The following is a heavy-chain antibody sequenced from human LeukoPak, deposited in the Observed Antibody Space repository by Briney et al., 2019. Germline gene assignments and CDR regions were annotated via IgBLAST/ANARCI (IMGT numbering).Heavy chain of an antibody. D-gene: IGHD3-22*01. J-gene: IGHJ4*02. CDR1: GFSFSNYG. Sequence: GRSLRLSCAASGFSFSNYGMHWVRQAPGKGLEWVGRIKSKTDGGATHYAAPVKGRFTISRDDSKNTLYLQMNSLKTEDTAVYYCTTEAYYYDSGAIKYFDYWGQGTLVTVSS. CDR2: IKSKTDGGAT. V-gene: IGHV3-15*01. CDR3: TTEAYYYDSGAIKYFDY.